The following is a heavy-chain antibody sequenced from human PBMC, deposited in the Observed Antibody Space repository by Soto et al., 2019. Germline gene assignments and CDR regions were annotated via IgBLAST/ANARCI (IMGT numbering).Heavy chain of an antibody. CDR1: GFTFSNYA. J-gene: IGHJ5*02. CDR2: ISGSGGST. V-gene: IGHV3-23*01. D-gene: IGHD2-15*01. Sequence: GGSLRLSCAASGFTFSNYAVTWVRQAPGKGLEWVSTISGSGGSTYYADSVKGRFTISRDNSKNTLYLQMNSLRAEDTAVYYCAKDIKKCSGGSCYSPPYNWFDPWGQGTLVTVSS. CDR3: AKDIKKCSGGSCYSPPYNWFDP.